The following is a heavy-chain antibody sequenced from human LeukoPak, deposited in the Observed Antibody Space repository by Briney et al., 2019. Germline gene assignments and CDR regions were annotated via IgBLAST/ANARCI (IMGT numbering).Heavy chain of an antibody. CDR3: ARWVVATMFDY. V-gene: IGHV3-66*01. CDR2: IYSDGST. CDR1: GFTVSSNY. D-gene: IGHD5-12*01. Sequence: GGSLRLSCAASGFTVSSNYMNWVRQAPGKGLEWVSVIYSDGSTYYADSVKGRFTISRDNSKNTLYLQMNSLRDEDTAVYYCARWVVATMFDYWGQGTLVTVSS. J-gene: IGHJ4*02.